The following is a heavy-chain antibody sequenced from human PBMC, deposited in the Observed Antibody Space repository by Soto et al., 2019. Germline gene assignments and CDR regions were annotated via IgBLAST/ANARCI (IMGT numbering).Heavy chain of an antibody. V-gene: IGHV3-15*07. Sequence: PGGSLRLSCAASGFIFNNARMNWVRQAPGKGLEWVGRIKSQTDGGTTDYAAPVKGRFTISRDDSENTLYLQMNSLKTDDTAVYYCTTDLHLRGPGTLVTVSS. J-gene: IGHJ4*02. CDR2: IKSQTDGGTT. CDR3: TTDLHL. CDR1: GFIFNNAR.